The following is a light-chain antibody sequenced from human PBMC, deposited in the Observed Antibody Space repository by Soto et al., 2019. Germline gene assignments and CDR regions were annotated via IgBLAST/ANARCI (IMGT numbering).Light chain of an antibody. CDR3: QQYGSSPLT. CDR2: DAS. Sequence: EVVLTQSPATLSLSPGERATLTCRASQSVYSYLAWYQQKPGRAPRLLIYDASNRATGIPDRFSGSGSGTDFTLTISRLEPEDFAVYYCQQYGSSPLTFGGGTKVDIK. V-gene: IGKV3-20*01. J-gene: IGKJ4*01. CDR1: QSVYSY.